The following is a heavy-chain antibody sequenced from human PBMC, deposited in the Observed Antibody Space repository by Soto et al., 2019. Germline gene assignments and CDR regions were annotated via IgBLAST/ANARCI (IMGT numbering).Heavy chain of an antibody. J-gene: IGHJ5*02. Sequence: GGSLRLSCAASGFTFSSYSMNWVRQAPGKGLEWVSYISSSSSTIYYADSVKGRFTISRGNAKNSLYLQMNSLRDEDTAVYYCARGHSSGYNWFDPWGQGTLVTVSS. V-gene: IGHV3-48*02. CDR3: ARGHSSGYNWFDP. D-gene: IGHD6-19*01. CDR1: GFTFSSYS. CDR2: ISSSSSTI.